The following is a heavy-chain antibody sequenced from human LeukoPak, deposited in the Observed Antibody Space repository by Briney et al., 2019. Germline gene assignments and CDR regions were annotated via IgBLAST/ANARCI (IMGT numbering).Heavy chain of an antibody. CDR3: ARADYSSSWSHYYYYMDV. CDR1: GGSISSYY. J-gene: IGHJ6*03. V-gene: IGHV4-38-2*02. D-gene: IGHD6-13*01. CDR2: IYHSGST. Sequence: PSETLSLTCTVSGGSISSYYWDWIRQPPGKGLEWIGGIYHSGSTYYNPSLKGRVTISVDTSKNHFSLKLSSVTAADTALYFCARADYSSSWSHYYYYMDVWGTGTTVTVSS.